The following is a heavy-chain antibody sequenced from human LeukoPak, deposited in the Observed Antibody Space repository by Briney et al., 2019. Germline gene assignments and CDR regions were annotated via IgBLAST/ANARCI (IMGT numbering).Heavy chain of an antibody. CDR1: GDSLSSKSVT. Sequence: SQTLSLTCAISGDSLSSKSVTWNWIRQSPSRGLEWLGRTYYRSTWYNDYAVSVRGRITVNPDTSKNQFSLHLNSVTPEDTAVYYCARRLTQYDCFDPWGQGILVTVSS. J-gene: IGHJ5*02. D-gene: IGHD2-2*01. CDR3: ARRLTQYDCFDP. CDR2: TYYRSTWYN. V-gene: IGHV6-1*01.